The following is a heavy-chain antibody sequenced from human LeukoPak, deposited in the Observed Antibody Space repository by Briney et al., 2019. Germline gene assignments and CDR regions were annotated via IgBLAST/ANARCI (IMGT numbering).Heavy chain of an antibody. Sequence: GSVRVSCKASGYTFTNYYIHWVRQAPGQGLEWMGIINPAGGSTGYAQKFQGRVTMTRDTSTSTVYMELSSLRSEDTAVYYCARYNGDLTGGFDYWGQGTLVTVSS. CDR3: ARYNGDLTGGFDY. CDR1: GYTFTNYY. CDR2: INPAGGST. V-gene: IGHV1-46*01. D-gene: IGHD4-17*01. J-gene: IGHJ4*02.